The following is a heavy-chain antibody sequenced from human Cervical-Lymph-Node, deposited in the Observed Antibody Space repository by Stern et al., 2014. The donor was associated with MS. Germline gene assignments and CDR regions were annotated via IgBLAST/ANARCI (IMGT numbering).Heavy chain of an antibody. Sequence: QVTLRESGPALVKPTQTLKLTCTFSGFSLSTSGMCVSWIRQPPGKDLEWLALIDWDDDKYYSTSLKTRLTISKDTSKNQVVLTMTNMDPVDAATYYCARKTGYYRSFDYWGQGTLVTVSS. CDR2: IDWDDDK. D-gene: IGHD3-9*01. CDR1: GFSLSTSGMC. V-gene: IGHV2-70*01. CDR3: ARKTGYYRSFDY. J-gene: IGHJ4*02.